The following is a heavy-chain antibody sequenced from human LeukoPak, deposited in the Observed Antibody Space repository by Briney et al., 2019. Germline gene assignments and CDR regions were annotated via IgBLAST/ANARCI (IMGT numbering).Heavy chain of an antibody. V-gene: IGHV3-49*03. Sequence: GGSLRLSCTASGFTFGDYAMSWFRQAPGKGLEWVGFIRSNAYGCTTEYAASVKGRFTISRDDSKSIANLQMNSLKTEDTAVYYCTRDKDYDFWSGYYTYYYYYMDVWGKGTTVTVSS. D-gene: IGHD3-3*01. CDR2: IRSNAYGCTT. CDR1: GFTFGDYA. J-gene: IGHJ6*03. CDR3: TRDKDYDFWSGYYTYYYYYMDV.